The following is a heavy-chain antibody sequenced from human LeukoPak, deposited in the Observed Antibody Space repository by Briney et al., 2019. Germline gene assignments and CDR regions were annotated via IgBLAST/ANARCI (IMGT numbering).Heavy chain of an antibody. J-gene: IGHJ4*02. V-gene: IGHV4-38-2*01. Sequence: SETLSLTCAVSGYSISSGYYRGWIRQPPGKGLEWIGSIYHSGSTYYNPSLKSRVTISVDTSKNQFSLKLSSVAAADTAVYYCARVGNFWSGYYTSYFDYWGQGTLVTVSS. CDR1: GYSISSGYY. CDR2: IYHSGST. CDR3: ARVGNFWSGYYTSYFDY. D-gene: IGHD3-3*01.